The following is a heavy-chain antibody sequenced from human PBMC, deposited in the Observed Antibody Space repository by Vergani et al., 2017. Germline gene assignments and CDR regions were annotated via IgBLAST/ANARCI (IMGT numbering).Heavy chain of an antibody. J-gene: IGHJ4*02. CDR2: IKFDGSNQ. V-gene: IGHV3-30*02. CDR3: AKHFRGWGIDY. CDR1: GFNLSNYD. D-gene: IGHD3-16*01. Sequence: QVQLVESGGGVVQRGGSLRLSCATSGFNLSNYDMQWIRQGPGKGLEFVAFIKFDGSNQYYADSVKGRFTLSRDFSKNTLYLQMNSLGTDDKATYYCAKHFRGWGIDYWGQGTQVIVSS.